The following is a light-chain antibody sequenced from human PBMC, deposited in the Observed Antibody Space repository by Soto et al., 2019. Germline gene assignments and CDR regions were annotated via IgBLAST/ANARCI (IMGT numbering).Light chain of an antibody. Sequence: QSVLTQPPSASGTPGRRVTISCSGSSSNIGSNTVNWYQQLPGTAPKLLIYSNNQRPSGVPDRFSGSKSGTSASLAISGLQSEDEADYYCAAWDDSLNGYVFGTGTRSPS. CDR3: AAWDDSLNGYV. CDR2: SNN. CDR1: SSNIGSNT. J-gene: IGLJ1*01. V-gene: IGLV1-44*01.